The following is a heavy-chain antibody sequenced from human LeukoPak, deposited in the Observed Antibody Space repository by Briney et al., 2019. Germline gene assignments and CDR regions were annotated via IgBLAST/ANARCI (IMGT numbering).Heavy chain of an antibody. CDR1: GFTFSSYA. D-gene: IGHD1-1*01. V-gene: IGHV3-64*01. Sequence: GGSLRLSCAASGFTFSSYAMHWVRQAPGKGLEYVSAISSNGGSTYYANSVKGRFTISRDNSKNTLYLQMGSLRAEDMAVYYCARERGNGFDYWGQGTLVTVSS. CDR3: ARERGNGFDY. J-gene: IGHJ4*02. CDR2: ISSNGGST.